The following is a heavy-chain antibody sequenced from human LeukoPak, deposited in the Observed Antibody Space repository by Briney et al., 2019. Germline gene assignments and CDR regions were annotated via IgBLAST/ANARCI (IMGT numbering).Heavy chain of an antibody. V-gene: IGHV4-61*01. CDR3: AREGSGWSYFDY. CDR2: IYYSGST. J-gene: IGHJ4*02. D-gene: IGHD6-19*01. Sequence: SETLSLTCTVSGGSVSSGSYYWSWIRQPPGKGLEWIGYIYYSGSTNYNPSLKSRVTISVDTSKNQFSLKLSSVTAADTAVYYCAREGSGWSYFDYWGQGNLVTVSS. CDR1: GGSVSSGSYY.